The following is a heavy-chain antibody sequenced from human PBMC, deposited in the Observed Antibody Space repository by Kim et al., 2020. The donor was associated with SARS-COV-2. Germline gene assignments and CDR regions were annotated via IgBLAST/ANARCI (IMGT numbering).Heavy chain of an antibody. CDR3: SRGGGGVMAAADDWFDT. D-gene: IGHD6-25*01. CDR2: INTDGSTT. CDR1: GFTFSTYW. V-gene: IGHV3-74*01. Sequence: GGSLRLSCAASGFTFSTYWMHWVRQAPGKGLVWVSRINTDGSTTNYADSVKGRFTISRDNANNALYLQMNSLTAEDTAMYYCSRGGGGVMAAADDWFDTWGQGTLVTVSS. J-gene: IGHJ5*02.